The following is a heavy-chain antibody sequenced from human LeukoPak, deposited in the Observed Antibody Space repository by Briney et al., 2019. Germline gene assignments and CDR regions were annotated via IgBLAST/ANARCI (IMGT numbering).Heavy chain of an antibody. CDR1: GGTFSSYA. D-gene: IGHD3-3*01. CDR3: ARSYTIFPDWFDP. Sequence: SVKVSCKASGGTFSSYAISWVRQAPGQGLEWMGGIIPIFGTANYAQKFQGRVTITTDESTSTAYMELSSLRSEDTAVYYCARSYTIFPDWFDPWGQGTLVTVSS. V-gene: IGHV1-69*05. CDR2: IIPIFGTA. J-gene: IGHJ5*02.